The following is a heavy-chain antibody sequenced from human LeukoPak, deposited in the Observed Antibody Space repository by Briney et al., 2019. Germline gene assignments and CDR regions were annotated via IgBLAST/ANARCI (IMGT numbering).Heavy chain of an antibody. V-gene: IGHV3-7*01. J-gene: IGHJ3*02. CDR2: IKQDGSQN. D-gene: IGHD5-18*01. Sequence: GGSLRLSCAASGFTFSNYWMTWVRQAPGKGLEWVANIKQDGSQNYYVDSVKGRFTISRDNAENSLYLQMNNLRAEDTAVYYCARERAVDTAYAALEIWGQGTMVTVSS. CDR1: GFTFSNYW. CDR3: ARERAVDTAYAALEI.